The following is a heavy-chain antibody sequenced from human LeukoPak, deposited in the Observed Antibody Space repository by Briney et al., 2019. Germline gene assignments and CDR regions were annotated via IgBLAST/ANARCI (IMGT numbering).Heavy chain of an antibody. D-gene: IGHD3-10*01. CDR2: INHSGST. CDR3: ARAGWFGEFLDY. CDR1: GGSFSGYY. Sequence: SETLSLTCAVYGGSFSGYYWSWIRQPPGKGLEWIGEINHSGSTYYNPSLKSRVTTSVDTSKNQFSLKLSSVTAADTAVYYCARAGWFGEFLDYWGQGTLVTVSS. J-gene: IGHJ4*02. V-gene: IGHV4-34*01.